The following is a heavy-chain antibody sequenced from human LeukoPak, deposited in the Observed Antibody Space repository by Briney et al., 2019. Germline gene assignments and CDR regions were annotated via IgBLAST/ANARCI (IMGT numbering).Heavy chain of an antibody. J-gene: IGHJ4*02. CDR2: ISYDGSNK. Sequence: GGSLRLSCAAPGFTFSSYAMHWVRQAPGKGLEWVAVISYDGSNKYYADSVKGRFTISRDNSKNTLYLQMNSLRAEDTAVYYCARRPRPSSGRNWVDYWGQGTLVTVSS. D-gene: IGHD6-19*01. CDR3: ARRPRPSSGRNWVDY. CDR1: GFTFSSYA. V-gene: IGHV3-30*01.